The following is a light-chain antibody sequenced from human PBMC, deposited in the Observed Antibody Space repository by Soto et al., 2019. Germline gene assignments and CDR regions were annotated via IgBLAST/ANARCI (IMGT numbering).Light chain of an antibody. Sequence: IVMTQSPATLSVSPGESASLSCRASQSVGTNLAWYQQTPGQAPRVLIHSASTRATGIPARFSGSGSDTEFTLTISGLQSEDFAIYCCQQYNNWPPYSFGQGTKLENK. CDR1: QSVGTN. V-gene: IGKV3-15*01. CDR2: SAS. CDR3: QQYNNWPPYS. J-gene: IGKJ2*01.